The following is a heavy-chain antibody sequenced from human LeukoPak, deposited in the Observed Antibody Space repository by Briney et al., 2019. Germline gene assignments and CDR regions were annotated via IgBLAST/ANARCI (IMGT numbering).Heavy chain of an antibody. J-gene: IGHJ4*02. Sequence: PSETLSLTCTVSGGSISSYYWSWIRQPPGKGLEWIGYIYYSGSANYNPSLKSRVTISVDTSKNQFSLKLSSVTTADTAVYYCARHLYDYVWGSYGPSAFDYWGQGTLVTVSS. CDR1: GGSISSYY. D-gene: IGHD3-16*01. V-gene: IGHV4-59*08. CDR3: ARHLYDYVWGSYGPSAFDY. CDR2: IYYSGSA.